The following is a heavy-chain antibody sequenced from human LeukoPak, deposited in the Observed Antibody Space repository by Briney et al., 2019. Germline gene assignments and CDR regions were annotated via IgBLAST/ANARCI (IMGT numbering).Heavy chain of an antibody. Sequence: PGGSLRLSCAASGFTFSDYYMSWIRQAPGKGLEWVSYISSSSSYTNYADSVKGRFTISRDNAKNSLYLQMNSLRAEDTAVYYCARDSARVIRYFDWALDYYYYYGMDVWGKGTTVTVSS. D-gene: IGHD3-9*01. J-gene: IGHJ6*04. CDR3: ARDSARVIRYFDWALDYYYYYGMDV. CDR2: ISSSSSYT. CDR1: GFTFSDYY. V-gene: IGHV3-11*06.